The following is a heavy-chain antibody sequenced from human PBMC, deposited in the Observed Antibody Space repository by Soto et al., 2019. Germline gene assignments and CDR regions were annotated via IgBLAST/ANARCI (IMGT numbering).Heavy chain of an antibody. CDR3: AKEIVGVGATDRYGMDV. Sequence: GGSLRLSCAASGFTFSSYGMHWVRQAPGKGLEWVAVISYDGSNKYYADSVKGRFTISRDNSKNTLYLQMNSLRAEDTAVYYCAKEIVGVGATDRYGMDVWGQGTTVTVSS. V-gene: IGHV3-30*18. D-gene: IGHD1-26*01. CDR2: ISYDGSNK. J-gene: IGHJ6*02. CDR1: GFTFSSYG.